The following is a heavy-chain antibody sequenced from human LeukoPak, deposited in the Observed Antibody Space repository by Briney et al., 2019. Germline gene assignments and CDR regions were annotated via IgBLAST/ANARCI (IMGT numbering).Heavy chain of an antibody. CDR3: ARGDYGSGSPLDY. CDR2: IYYSGST. CDR1: GGSISSGDYY. J-gene: IGHJ4*02. D-gene: IGHD3-10*01. V-gene: IGHV4-30-4*01. Sequence: PSETLSLTCTVSGGSISSGDYYWSWIRQPPAKGLEWIGYIYYSGSTYYNPSLKSRVTISVDTSKNQFSLKLSSVTAADTAVYYCARGDYGSGSPLDYWGQGTLVTVSS.